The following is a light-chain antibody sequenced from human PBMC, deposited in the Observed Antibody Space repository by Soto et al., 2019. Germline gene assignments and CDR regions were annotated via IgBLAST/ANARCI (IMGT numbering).Light chain of an antibody. V-gene: IGKV3-20*01. J-gene: IGKJ5*01. CDR1: QSVKSSY. CDR3: QQYGSSIT. CDR2: GTS. Sequence: EIVMMQSPAILSVSPGERATLPCRASQSVKSSYLAWYQHKPGQAPRLLIYGTSSRATGIPDRFSGSGSGTDFTLTISRLEPEDFAVYYCQQYGSSITFGRGTRLE.